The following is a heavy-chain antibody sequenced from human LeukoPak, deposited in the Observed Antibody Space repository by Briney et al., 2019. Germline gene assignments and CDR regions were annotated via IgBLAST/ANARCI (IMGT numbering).Heavy chain of an antibody. Sequence: SETLSLTCTVSGGSISSGDYYWSWIRQPPGKGLEWIGYIYYSGSTYYNPSLKSRVTISVDTSKNQFSLKLSSVTAADTAVYYCARVNYLNWFDPWGQGTLVAVSS. CDR2: IYYSGST. CDR3: ARVNYLNWFDP. D-gene: IGHD1-7*01. V-gene: IGHV4-30-4*01. CDR1: GGSISSGDYY. J-gene: IGHJ5*02.